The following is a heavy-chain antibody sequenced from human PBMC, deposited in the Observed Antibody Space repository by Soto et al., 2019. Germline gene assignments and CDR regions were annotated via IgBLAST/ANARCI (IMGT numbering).Heavy chain of an antibody. Sequence: GESLKISCNGSGYNFAGYWIAWVRQMPGRGLELMGIIYPSDSDTRYRPSFQGQVTISADKSISSAYLQWSSLRASDTAMYYCARGGVSTRTFDYWGQGTPVTVSS. D-gene: IGHD3-3*01. V-gene: IGHV5-51*01. CDR1: GYNFAGYW. CDR3: ARGGVSTRTFDY. J-gene: IGHJ4*02. CDR2: IYPSDSDT.